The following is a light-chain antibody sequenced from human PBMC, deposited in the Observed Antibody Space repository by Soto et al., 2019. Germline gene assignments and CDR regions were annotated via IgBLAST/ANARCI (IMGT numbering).Light chain of an antibody. J-gene: IGLJ2*01. CDR2: LEGSGSY. Sequence: QLVLTQSSSASASLGSSVKLTCTLSSGHNTYIIAWHQQQPGKAPRYLMKLEGSGSYNKGSGVPDRISGSSSGADRYLTISNLQSEDEADYYCETWDNNGVIFGGGTKLTVL. V-gene: IGLV4-60*03. CDR1: SGHNTYI. CDR3: ETWDNNGVI.